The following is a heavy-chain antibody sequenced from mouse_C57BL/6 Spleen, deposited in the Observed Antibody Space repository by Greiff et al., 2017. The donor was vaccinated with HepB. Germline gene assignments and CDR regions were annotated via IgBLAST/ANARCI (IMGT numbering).Heavy chain of an antibody. V-gene: IGHV14-3*01. CDR1: GFNIKNTY. Sequence: EVKLVESVAELVRPGASVKLSCTASGFNIKNTYMHWVKQRPEQGLEWIGRIDPANGNTKYAPKFQGKATITADTSSNTAYLQLSSLTSEDTAIYYCAIGSSYEYYYAMDYWGQGTSVTVSS. CDR2: IDPANGNT. D-gene: IGHD1-1*01. CDR3: AIGSSYEYYYAMDY. J-gene: IGHJ4*01.